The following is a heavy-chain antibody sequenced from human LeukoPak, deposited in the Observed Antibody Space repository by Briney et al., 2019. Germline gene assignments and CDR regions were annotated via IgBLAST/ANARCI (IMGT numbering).Heavy chain of an antibody. J-gene: IGHJ3*02. V-gene: IGHV4-59*08. D-gene: IGHD2-8*01. CDR1: GGSISSYY. CDR3: ARLYDAFDI. CDR2: IYYSGST. Sequence: KPSETLSLACTVSGGSISSYYWSWIRQPPGKGLEWIGYIYYSGSTNYNPSLKSRVTISVDTSKNQFSLKLSSVTAADTAVYYCARLYDAFDIWGQGTMVTVSS.